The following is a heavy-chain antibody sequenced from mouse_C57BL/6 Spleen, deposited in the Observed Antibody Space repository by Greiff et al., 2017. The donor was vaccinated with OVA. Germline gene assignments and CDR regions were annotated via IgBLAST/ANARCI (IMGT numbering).Heavy chain of an antibody. D-gene: IGHD1-1*01. CDR2: INPSNGGT. J-gene: IGHJ2*01. CDR1: GYTFTSYW. CDR3: ARLASITTVALDY. Sequence: QVQLQQSGTELVKPGASVKLSCKASGYTFTSYWMHWVKQRPGQGLEWIGNINPSNGGTNYNEKFKSKATLTVDKSSSTAYMQLSSLTSEDSAVYYCARLASITTVALDYWGQGTTLTVSS. V-gene: IGHV1-53*01.